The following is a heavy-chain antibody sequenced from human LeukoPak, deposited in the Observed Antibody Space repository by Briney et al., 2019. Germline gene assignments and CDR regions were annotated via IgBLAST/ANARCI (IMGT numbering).Heavy chain of an antibody. CDR2: ITYRTSHI. Sequence: GGSLRLSCTASGFTFSNCDMNSFGQAPGKGLEWVSSITYRTSHIYYADSVKGRFTISRDNAKNSLYLQMDSLRAEDTAVYFCGRAFPPLRTAAAGDYWGQGTLVTVSS. CDR3: GRAFPPLRTAAAGDY. D-gene: IGHD6-13*01. J-gene: IGHJ4*02. V-gene: IGHV3-21*01. CDR1: GFTFSNCD.